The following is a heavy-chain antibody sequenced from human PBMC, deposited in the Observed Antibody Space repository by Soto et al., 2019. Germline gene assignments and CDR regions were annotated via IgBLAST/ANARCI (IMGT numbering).Heavy chain of an antibody. D-gene: IGHD1-26*01. Sequence: GGSLRLSCAAPGFTFSSYGMHWVRQAPGKGLEWVAVISYDGSNKYYADSVKGRFTISRDNSKNTLYLQMNSLRAEDTAVYYCAKDFDVGAPIYYYYYGMDVWGQGTTVTVSS. J-gene: IGHJ6*02. V-gene: IGHV3-30*18. CDR3: AKDFDVGAPIYYYYYGMDV. CDR2: ISYDGSNK. CDR1: GFTFSSYG.